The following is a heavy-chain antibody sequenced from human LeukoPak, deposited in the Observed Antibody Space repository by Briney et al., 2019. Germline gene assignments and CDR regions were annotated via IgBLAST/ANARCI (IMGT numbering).Heavy chain of an antibody. J-gene: IGHJ4*02. Sequence: PSETLSLTCTVSGGSISSGGYSWSWIRQPPGKGLEWIGYIYYSGSTYYNPSLKSRVTISVDTSKNQFSLKLRSVTAADTAVYYCARRNDYGDNEPFDSWGQGTLVTVSS. D-gene: IGHD4-17*01. V-gene: IGHV4-30-4*07. CDR2: IYYSGST. CDR1: GGSISSGGYS. CDR3: ARRNDYGDNEPFDS.